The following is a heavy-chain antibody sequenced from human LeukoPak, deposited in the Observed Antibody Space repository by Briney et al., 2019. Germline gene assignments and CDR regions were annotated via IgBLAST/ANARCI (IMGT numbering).Heavy chain of an antibody. CDR3: ARDGLSYTNPNNWFDP. Sequence: GASVKVSCKASGYPFTRYYINWVRQAPGQGLEWMGWISAYNGDTNYAQNLQGRVTMTTATSTDTAYMELRSLRSDDTAVYYCARDGLSYTNPNNWFDPWGQGTLVTVSS. CDR2: ISAYNGDT. CDR1: GYPFTRYY. D-gene: IGHD2-2*02. V-gene: IGHV1-18*01. J-gene: IGHJ5*02.